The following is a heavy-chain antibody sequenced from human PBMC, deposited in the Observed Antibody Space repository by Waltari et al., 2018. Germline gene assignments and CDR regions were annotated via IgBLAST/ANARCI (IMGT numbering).Heavy chain of an antibody. J-gene: IGHJ4*02. V-gene: IGHV3-11*04. CDR2: ISSSGSTI. Sequence: QVHLVESGGGFVKPGGSLRLSCAASVFTFLHSTISLLPQAPGKGLEWVSYISSSGSTIYYADSVKGRFTISRDNAKNSLYLQMNSLRAEDTAVYYCARVNGDGYRPLDYWGQGTLVTVSS. CDR1: VFTFLHST. D-gene: IGHD5-12*01. CDR3: ARVNGDGYRPLDY.